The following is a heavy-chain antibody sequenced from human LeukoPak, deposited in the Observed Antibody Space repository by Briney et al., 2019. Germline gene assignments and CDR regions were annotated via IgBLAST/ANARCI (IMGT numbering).Heavy chain of an antibody. CDR1: GYTFTGYY. D-gene: IGHD2/OR15-2a*01. J-gene: IGHJ4*02. CDR2: INPNSGGT. CDR3: ARGKRYNNQSKYRNTYYFDY. V-gene: IGHV1-2*02. Sequence: GASVKVSCKASGYTFTGYYMHWVRRAPGQGLEWMGWINPNSGGTNYAQKFQGRVTMTRDTSISTAYMELSRLRSDDTAVYYCARGKRYNNQSKYRNTYYFDYWGQGTLVTVSS.